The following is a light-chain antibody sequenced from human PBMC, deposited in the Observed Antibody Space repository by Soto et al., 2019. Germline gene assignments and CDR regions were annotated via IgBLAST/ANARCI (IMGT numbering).Light chain of an antibody. CDR1: QGISRW. Sequence: DIQMTQSPSSVSASVGDRVTITCRASQGISRWLAWYQQKPGKAPKLLIYAASSLQSGVPSRFSGRGSGTDFTLTISSLQPEEFATYYCQQANSFPLTFGGGNKVEIK. V-gene: IGKV1-12*01. J-gene: IGKJ4*01. CDR2: AAS. CDR3: QQANSFPLT.